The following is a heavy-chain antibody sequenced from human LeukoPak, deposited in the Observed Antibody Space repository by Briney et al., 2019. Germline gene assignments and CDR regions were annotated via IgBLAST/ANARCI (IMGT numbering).Heavy chain of an antibody. CDR1: GFTFSDYY. J-gene: IGHJ5*02. D-gene: IGHD1-26*01. CDR2: ISTSVTYT. Sequence: SAGSLRLSCSASGFTFSDYYMSWIRQAPGRGLEWVSYISTSVTYTEYADSVKGRFTISRDNAKNSLYLQMNSLRAEDTAVYYCAREGRSGSYLGRFDPWGEGTLVTVSS. V-gene: IGHV3-11*05. CDR3: AREGRSGSYLGRFDP.